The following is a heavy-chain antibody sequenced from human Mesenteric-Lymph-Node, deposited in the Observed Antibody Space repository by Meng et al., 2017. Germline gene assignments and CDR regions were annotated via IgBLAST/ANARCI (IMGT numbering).Heavy chain of an antibody. D-gene: IGHD2-15*01. V-gene: IGHV3-66*02. CDR1: GFTVSSNY. Sequence: GESLKISCAASGFTVSSNYMSWVRQAPGKGLEWVSVIYSGGSTYYADSVKGRFTISRDNSKNTLYLQMNSLRAEDTAVYYCARDNNVVVVAATTSYYYYGMDVWGQGTTVTV. CDR3: ARDNNVVVVAATTSYYYYGMDV. J-gene: IGHJ6*02. CDR2: IYSGGST.